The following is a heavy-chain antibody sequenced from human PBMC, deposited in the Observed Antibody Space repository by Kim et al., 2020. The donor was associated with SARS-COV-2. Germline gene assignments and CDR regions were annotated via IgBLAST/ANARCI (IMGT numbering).Heavy chain of an antibody. CDR1: GFTFSSYA. D-gene: IGHD1-26*01. Sequence: GGSLRLSWAASGFTFSSYAMHWVRQAPGKGLEWVALISYDGSDKYYADSVKGRFTISRDNSKSTVYLQLDSLRAEDTAVYYCARGGIVRTNNWFDPWGQGTLVTVSS. V-gene: IGHV3-30*03. CDR2: ISYDGSDK. J-gene: IGHJ5*02. CDR3: ARGGIVRTNNWFDP.